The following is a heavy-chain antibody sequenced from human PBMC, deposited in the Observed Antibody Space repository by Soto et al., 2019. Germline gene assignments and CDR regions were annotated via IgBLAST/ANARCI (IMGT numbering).Heavy chain of an antibody. CDR1: GYTFTSYG. CDR3: ARDRKKYSSSWYLLGY. CDR2: ISAYNGNT. V-gene: IGHV1-18*01. D-gene: IGHD6-13*01. J-gene: IGHJ4*02. Sequence: GASVKVSCKASGYTFTSYGISWVRQAPGQGLEWMGWISAYNGNTNYAQKLQGRVTMTTDTSTSTAYMELRSLRSDDTAVYYCARDRKKYSSSWYLLGYWGQGTLVTVPS.